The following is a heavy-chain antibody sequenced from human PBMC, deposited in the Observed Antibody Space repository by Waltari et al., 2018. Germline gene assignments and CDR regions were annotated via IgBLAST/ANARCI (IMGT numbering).Heavy chain of an antibody. V-gene: IGHV3-21*02. D-gene: IGHD3-10*01. J-gene: IGHJ5*02. CDR2: ISTSSVLI. CDR1: GFTFSSYS. CDR3: ARGGSNSGSGSDNWFDP. Sequence: EVQLVESGGGLIQPGESLRLSCAASGFTFSSYSMNWGRQAPGKGRGGGAPISTSSVLIYYAEAVKGRVTISRDNARKSLFLEMNTLRTDDTAIYYCARGGSNSGSGSDNWFDPWGQGTLVTVSS.